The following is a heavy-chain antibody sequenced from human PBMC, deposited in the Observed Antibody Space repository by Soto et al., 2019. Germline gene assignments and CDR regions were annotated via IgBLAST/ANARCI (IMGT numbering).Heavy chain of an antibody. V-gene: IGHV4-38-2*01. CDR2: IYHSGST. J-gene: IGHJ5*02. CDR3: ARCLFGGGTNWCDP. D-gene: IGHD2-15*01. CDR1: GYSISSGYY. Sequence: PSETLSLTCAVSGYSISSGYYWGWIRQPPGKGLEWIGSIYHSGSTYYNPSLKSRVTISVDTSKNQFSLKLSSVTAADTAVYYCARCLFGGGTNWCDPWGQVTRVTV.